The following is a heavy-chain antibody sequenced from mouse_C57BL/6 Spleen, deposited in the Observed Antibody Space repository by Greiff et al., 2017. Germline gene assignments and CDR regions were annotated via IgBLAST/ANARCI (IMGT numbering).Heavy chain of an antibody. J-gene: IGHJ3*01. CDR2: IDPENGDT. Sequence: VQLQQSGAELVRPGASVKLSCTASGFNIKDDYMHWVKQRPEQGLEWIGWIDPENGDTEYASKFQGKATITADTSSNTAYLQLSSLTSEDTAVYFCTTLWDGGFAYWGQGTLVTVSA. CDR1: GFNIKDDY. D-gene: IGHD4-1*01. V-gene: IGHV14-4*01. CDR3: TTLWDGGFAY.